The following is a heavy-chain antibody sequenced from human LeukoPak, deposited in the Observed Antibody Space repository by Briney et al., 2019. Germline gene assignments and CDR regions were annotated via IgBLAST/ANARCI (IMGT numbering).Heavy chain of an antibody. CDR3: AKDGGLWVSAHWGDS. D-gene: IGHD7-27*01. CDR1: GFTFSSYT. J-gene: IGHJ4*02. Sequence: GSLRLSCAASGFTFSSYTMSWVRQAPGKGLEWVSTITTSDGNTYYADSVKGRFTVSRDNSKNTLFLQMNSLRAEDTAVYYCAKDGGLWVSAHWGDSWGRGTLVTVSS. CDR2: ITTSDGNT. V-gene: IGHV3-23*01.